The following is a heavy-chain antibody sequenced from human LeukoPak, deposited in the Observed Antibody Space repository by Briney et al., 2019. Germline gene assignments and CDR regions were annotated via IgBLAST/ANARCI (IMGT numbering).Heavy chain of an antibody. Sequence: SETLSLTCAVSGGSISSRNWWSWVRQPPGKGLEWIGEIYLSGSTNYNPSLKSRVTISVDKSKNQFSLKLTSVTAADTAVYYCARILWFGELGALDPWGQGTLVTVSS. J-gene: IGHJ5*02. CDR3: ARILWFGELGALDP. CDR1: GGSISSRNW. V-gene: IGHV4-4*02. CDR2: IYLSGST. D-gene: IGHD3-10*01.